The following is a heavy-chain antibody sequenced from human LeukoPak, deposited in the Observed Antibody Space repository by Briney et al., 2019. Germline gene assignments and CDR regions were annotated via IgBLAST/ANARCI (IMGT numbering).Heavy chain of an antibody. CDR2: IYYSGNT. J-gene: IGHJ6*02. D-gene: IGHD3-10*01. CDR1: GGSISSYY. V-gene: IGHV4-59*01. Sequence: SETLSLTCTVPGGSISSYYWTWIRQPPGKGLEWIGYIYYSGNTNYNPSLKSRVTISVDTSKNQFSLKLSSVTAADTAVYYCARDGSGSYYKPHYYYGMDVWGQGTTVTVSS. CDR3: ARDGSGSYYKPHYYYGMDV.